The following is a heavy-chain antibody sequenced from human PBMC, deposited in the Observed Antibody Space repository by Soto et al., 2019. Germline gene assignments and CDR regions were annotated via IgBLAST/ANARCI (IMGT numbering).Heavy chain of an antibody. Sequence: ASVKVSCKASGYTFTRSGISWVRQAPGQGLEWMGWISTYNGDTNYAQTFQGRVTMTTDTSTSTVHMEVRSLRSDDTAVYYCAREGVAPYYYYGMDVWGRGTPVTSP. J-gene: IGHJ6*02. CDR3: AREGVAPYYYYGMDV. CDR2: ISTYNGDT. CDR1: GYTFTRSG. D-gene: IGHD5-12*01. V-gene: IGHV1-18*01.